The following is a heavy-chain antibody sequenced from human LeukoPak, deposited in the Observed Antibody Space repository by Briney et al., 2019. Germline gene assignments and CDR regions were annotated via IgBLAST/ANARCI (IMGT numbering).Heavy chain of an antibody. V-gene: IGHV3-23*01. CDR3: AKAPIAVAGTSNYFDY. CDR2: ISGSGGST. Sequence: GGSLRLSRAASGFTLSSYAMSWVRQAPGKGLEWVSAISGSGGSTYYADSVKGRFTISRDNSKNTLYLQMNSLRAEDTAVYYCAKAPIAVAGTSNYFDYWGQGTLVTVSS. CDR1: GFTLSSYA. J-gene: IGHJ4*02. D-gene: IGHD6-19*01.